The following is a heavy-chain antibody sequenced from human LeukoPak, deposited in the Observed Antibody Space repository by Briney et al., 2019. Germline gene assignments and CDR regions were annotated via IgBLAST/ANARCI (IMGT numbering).Heavy chain of an antibody. J-gene: IGHJ6*02. V-gene: IGHV1-69*13. CDR2: IIPIFGTA. D-gene: IGHD1-26*01. CDR1: GGTFSSYA. Sequence: SVKVSCTASGGTFSSYAISWVRQAPGQGLEWMGGIIPIFGTANYAQKFQGRVTITADESTSTAYMELSSLRSEDTAVYYCARVPSGSHRYYYYGMDVWGQGTTVTVSS. CDR3: ARVPSGSHRYYYYGMDV.